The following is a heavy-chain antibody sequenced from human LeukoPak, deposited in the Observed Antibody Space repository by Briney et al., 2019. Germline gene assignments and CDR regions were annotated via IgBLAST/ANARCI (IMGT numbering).Heavy chain of an antibody. CDR3: AKGHYPDV. CDR2: ISYDGSHK. Sequence: GGSLRLSCAASGFTFSSYGMHWVRQAPGTGLEWVAVISYDGSHKYSVDSVEGRFTISRDNSKNTLYLQVNRLRATAPAVYYCAKGHYPDVWGKGTTVTVPS. J-gene: IGHJ6*04. CDR1: GFTFSSYG. D-gene: IGHD3-10*01. V-gene: IGHV3-30*18.